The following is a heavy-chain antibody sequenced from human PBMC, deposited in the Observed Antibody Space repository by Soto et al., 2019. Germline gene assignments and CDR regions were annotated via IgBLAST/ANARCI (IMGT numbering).Heavy chain of an antibody. CDR2: INPKTGDT. CDR3: AREGRGTRWYFF. CDR1: GYTFSAYF. V-gene: IGHV1-2*04. Sequence: QVQPVQSGAAVKKPGASVKVSCEASGYTFSAYFIHWVRQAPGQGLEWMGYINPKTGDTTYAQKFQGSVSMTGDPSISTAYLELTSLTSDDTAVYFCAREGRGTRWYFFWGQGTLVTVSS. D-gene: IGHD2-15*01. J-gene: IGHJ4*02.